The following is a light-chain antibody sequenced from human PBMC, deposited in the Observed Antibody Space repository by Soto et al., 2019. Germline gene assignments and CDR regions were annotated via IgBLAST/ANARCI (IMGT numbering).Light chain of an antibody. CDR3: CSYAGNYTYV. Sequence: QSVLTQPRSVSGSPRQSVTLSCTGTNSDVGGYIYVSWYQQHPGKAPKLMMFDVSKRPSGVPDRFSGSKSDNTASLTISGLQAEDEADYFCCSYAGNYTYVFGTGTKVTVL. J-gene: IGLJ1*01. V-gene: IGLV2-11*01. CDR2: DVS. CDR1: NSDVGGYIY.